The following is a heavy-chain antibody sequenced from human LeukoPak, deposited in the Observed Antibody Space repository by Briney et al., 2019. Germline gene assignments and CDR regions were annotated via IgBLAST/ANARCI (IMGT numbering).Heavy chain of an antibody. V-gene: IGHV3-48*02. D-gene: IGHD3-22*01. CDR3: ARDLYYYDSSGYHAVDY. CDR1: GFTFSSYS. CDR2: IRSGNSTI. Sequence: GGSLRLSCAASGFTFSSYSMNWVRQAPGKGLEWVSYIRSGNSTIYYADSVKGRFTISRDNAKNSLYLQMNSLRDEDTAVYYCARDLYYYDSSGYHAVDYWGQGTLVTVSS. J-gene: IGHJ4*02.